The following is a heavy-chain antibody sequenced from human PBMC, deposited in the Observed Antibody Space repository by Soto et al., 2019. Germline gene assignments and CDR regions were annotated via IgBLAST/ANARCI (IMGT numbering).Heavy chain of an antibody. Sequence: EVQLVESGGGLVQPGGSLRLSCAASGFTFSDHYMDWVRQAPGKGLEWVGRTRNKANSYTTEYAASVKGRFTISRDDSKNSLYLQMNSLKTEDTAVYFFARESLWGGLDYWGQGTLVTVSS. D-gene: IGHD7-27*01. CDR3: ARESLWGGLDY. V-gene: IGHV3-72*01. CDR2: TRNKANSYTT. CDR1: GFTFSDHY. J-gene: IGHJ4*02.